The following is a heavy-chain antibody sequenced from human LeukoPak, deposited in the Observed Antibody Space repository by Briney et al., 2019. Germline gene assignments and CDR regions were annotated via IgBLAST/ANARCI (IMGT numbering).Heavy chain of an antibody. J-gene: IGHJ4*02. CDR1: GFTFNYYG. CDR3: ARMNYVSSGWGAPFDY. V-gene: IGHV3-48*04. D-gene: IGHD1-7*01. CDR2: IRSSGTGT. Sequence: GGSLRLSCAASGFTFNYYGMHWVRQAPGKGLEWVSYIRSSGTGTDYTGSVKGRFTISRDNAKNSLYLQMNSLRAEDTAVYYCARMNYVSSGWGAPFDYWGQGTLVTVSS.